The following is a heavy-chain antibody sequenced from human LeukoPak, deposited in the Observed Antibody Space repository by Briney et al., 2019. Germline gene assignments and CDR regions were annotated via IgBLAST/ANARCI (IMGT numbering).Heavy chain of an antibody. CDR3: ARVYCSSTSCHFDY. CDR1: GGSISSYY. V-gene: IGHV4-59*08. CDR2: IYYSGST. D-gene: IGHD2-2*01. J-gene: IGHJ4*02. Sequence: PSETLSLTCTVSGGSISSYYWSWIRQPPGKGLEWIGYIYYSGSTNYNPSLKSRVTISVDTSKNQFSLKLSSVTAADTAVYYCARVYCSSTSCHFDYWGQGTLDTVSS.